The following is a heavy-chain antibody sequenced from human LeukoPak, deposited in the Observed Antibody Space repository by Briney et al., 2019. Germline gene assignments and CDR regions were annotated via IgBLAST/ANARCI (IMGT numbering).Heavy chain of an antibody. CDR3: ARSGSYYYYYYYMDV. Sequence: PGGSLRLSRAASGFTFSSYSMNWVRQAPGKGLEWVSSISSSSSYIYYADSVKGRFTISRDNAKNSLYLQMNSLRAEDTAVYYCARSGSYYYYYYYMDVWGKGTTVTVSS. CDR2: ISSSSSYI. D-gene: IGHD1-26*01. CDR1: GFTFSSYS. V-gene: IGHV3-21*01. J-gene: IGHJ6*03.